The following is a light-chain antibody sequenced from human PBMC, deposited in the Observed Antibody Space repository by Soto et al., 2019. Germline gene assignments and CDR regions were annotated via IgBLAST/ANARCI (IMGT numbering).Light chain of an antibody. V-gene: IGKV3-20*01. CDR2: DAS. CDR1: QSVSSSY. J-gene: IGKJ1*01. Sequence: EIVLTQSPGTLSLSPGERATLSCRASQSVSSSYLAWYQQKPGNAPRLLIYDASSRANGIPDRFSGSESGTDFTLTITRLEPEDFGVYYCQQYCSSAWTFGQGTKVEIK. CDR3: QQYCSSAWT.